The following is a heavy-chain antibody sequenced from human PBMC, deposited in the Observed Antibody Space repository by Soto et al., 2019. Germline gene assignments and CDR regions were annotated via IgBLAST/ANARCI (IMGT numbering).Heavy chain of an antibody. CDR1: GYTFTSDY. CDR3: ARATRTYYYDSSGYPPGFPFDI. J-gene: IGHJ3*02. CDR2: INPSGGST. Sequence: ASVKVSCKASGYTFTSDYMHWVRQAPGQGLEWMGIINPSGGSTSYAQKLQGRVTMTRDTSTSTVYMELSSLRSEDTAVYYCARATRTYYYDSSGYPPGFPFDIWGQGTRVTVS. V-gene: IGHV1-46*01. D-gene: IGHD3-22*01.